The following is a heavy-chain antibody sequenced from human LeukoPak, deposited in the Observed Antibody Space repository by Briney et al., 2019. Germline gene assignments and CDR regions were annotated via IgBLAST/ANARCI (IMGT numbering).Heavy chain of an antibody. V-gene: IGHV1-18*04. CDR3: ARNPLRSTWSTYNNAMDV. J-gene: IGHJ6*02. D-gene: IGHD6-13*01. Sequence: SVKVSCKASGYSFTSYAINWVRQAPGQGLEWVGWISACNGNTDYAQKVQGRVTMTTDASTSTAHMELVSLTSDDTAVYYCARNPLRSTWSTYNNAMDVWGQGTTVTVS. CDR2: ISACNGNT. CDR1: GYSFTSYA.